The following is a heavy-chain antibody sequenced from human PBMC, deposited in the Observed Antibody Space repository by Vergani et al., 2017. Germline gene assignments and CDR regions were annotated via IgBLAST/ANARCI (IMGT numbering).Heavy chain of an antibody. CDR1: GFTFSSYS. D-gene: IGHD2-2*01. Sequence: ELQLVESGGGLVQPGGSLRLSCAASGFTFSSYSMNWVRQAPGKGLEWVSYISSSSSTIYYADSVKGRFTISRDNAKNSLYLQMNSLRAEDTAVYYCARYQSRLSETCGMDVWGQGTTVTVSS. J-gene: IGHJ6*02. CDR3: ARYQSRLSETCGMDV. V-gene: IGHV3-48*01. CDR2: ISSSSSTI.